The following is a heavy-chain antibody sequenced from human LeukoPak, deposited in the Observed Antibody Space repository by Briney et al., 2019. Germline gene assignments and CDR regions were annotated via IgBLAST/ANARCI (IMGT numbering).Heavy chain of an antibody. D-gene: IGHD6-6*01. V-gene: IGHV3-23*01. CDR3: PNVDTSYYYSYGMDV. CDR1: GFTFSSYA. Sequence: PGGSLRLSCAASGFTFSSYAMSWVRQAPGKGLEWVSAMSGSGGSTYYADSVKGRFTISRDNSKNTLYLQMNSLRAEDTPVYYCPNVDTSYYYSYGMDVWGQGPTVTVSS. J-gene: IGHJ6*02. CDR2: MSGSGGST.